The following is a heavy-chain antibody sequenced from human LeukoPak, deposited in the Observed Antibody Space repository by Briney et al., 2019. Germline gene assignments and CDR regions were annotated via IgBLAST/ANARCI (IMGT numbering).Heavy chain of an antibody. V-gene: IGHV4-38-2*01. Sequence: SETLSLTCAVSGYSISSGYYWGWIRQPPGKGLEWIGSIYHSGSTYYNPSLKSRVTISVDTSKNQFPLKLSSVTAADTAVYYCARVLSCSSTRGVVCYYYYGMDVWGKGTTVTVSS. CDR1: GYSISSGYY. J-gene: IGHJ6*04. D-gene: IGHD2-2*01. CDR2: IYHSGST. CDR3: ARVLSCSSTRGVVCYYYYGMDV.